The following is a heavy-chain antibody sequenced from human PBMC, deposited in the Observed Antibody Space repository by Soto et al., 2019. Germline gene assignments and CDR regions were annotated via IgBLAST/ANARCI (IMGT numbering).Heavy chain of an antibody. V-gene: IGHV5-51*01. D-gene: IGHD2-2*01. CDR1: GFTFTSYW. J-gene: IGHJ4*02. CDR3: AKHEGYCSTTTCSNFDY. Sequence: SLKISCKGSGFTFTSYWIAWVRQMPGKGLEWMGIIYPGDSDSSYSPSFQGQVTISADKSINTAYLHWSSLKASDTAIYYCAKHEGYCSTTTCSNFDYWGQGTLVTVSS. CDR2: IYPGDSDS.